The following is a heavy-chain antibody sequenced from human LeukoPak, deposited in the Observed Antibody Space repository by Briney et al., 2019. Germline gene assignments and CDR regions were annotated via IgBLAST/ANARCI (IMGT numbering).Heavy chain of an antibody. CDR2: IYHSGST. D-gene: IGHD2-2*02. Sequence: SETLSLTCTVSGGSISSGGYYWSWIRQPPGKGLEWIGYIYHSGSTYYNPSLKSRVTISVDRSKNQFSLKLSSVTAADTAVYYCASLCSSTSCYRGGFDYWGQGTLVTVSS. J-gene: IGHJ4*02. V-gene: IGHV4-30-2*01. CDR1: GGSISSGGYY. CDR3: ASLCSSTSCYRGGFDY.